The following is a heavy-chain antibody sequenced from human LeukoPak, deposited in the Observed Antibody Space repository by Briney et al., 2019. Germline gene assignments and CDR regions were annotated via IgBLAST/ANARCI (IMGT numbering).Heavy chain of an antibody. V-gene: IGHV4-4*07. CDR3: ARDGESPPDSSFDY. J-gene: IGHJ4*02. Sequence: SETLSLTCTVSGGSISSYYWSWIRQPAGKGLEWIGRIYTSGSTNYNPSLKSRVTMSVDTSKDQFSLKLSSVTAADTAVYYCARDGESPPDSSFDYWGQGTLVTVSS. CDR1: GGSISSYY. D-gene: IGHD3-10*01. CDR2: IYTSGST.